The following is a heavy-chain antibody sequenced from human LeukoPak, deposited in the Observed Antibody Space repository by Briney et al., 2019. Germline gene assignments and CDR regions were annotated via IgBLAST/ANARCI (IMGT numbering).Heavy chain of an antibody. CDR2: INSDGSST. J-gene: IGHJ4*02. CDR1: GSTISDNY. Sequence: GGSLRLSFAVSGSTISDNYMHWVRQAPGKGLVWVSRINSDGSSTTYADSVKGRFTISRDNAKNTLYLQTNSLRAEDTAMYYCLMYTNGWNWGQGTLVTVSS. D-gene: IGHD6-19*01. CDR3: LMYTNGWN. V-gene: IGHV3-74*01.